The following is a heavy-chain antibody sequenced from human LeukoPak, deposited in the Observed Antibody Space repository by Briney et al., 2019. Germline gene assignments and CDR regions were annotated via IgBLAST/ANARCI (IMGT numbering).Heavy chain of an antibody. CDR2: ISYDGSNK. D-gene: IGHD2-15*01. V-gene: IGHV3-30*18. CDR3: AKDVAPRVKYFQH. J-gene: IGHJ1*01. CDR1: GFTFSSYG. Sequence: GRSLRLSCAASGFTFSSYGMHWVRQAPGKGLEWVAVISYDGSNKYYADSVKGRFTTSRDTSKNTLYLQMNSLRTEDTAVYYCAKDVAPRVKYFQHWGQGTLVTVSS.